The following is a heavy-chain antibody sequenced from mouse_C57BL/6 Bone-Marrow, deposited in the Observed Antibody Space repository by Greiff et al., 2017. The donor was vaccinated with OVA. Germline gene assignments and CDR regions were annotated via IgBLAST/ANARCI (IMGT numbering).Heavy chain of an antibody. CDR1: GYTFTSYW. Sequence: QVHVKQSGAELVKPGASVKMSCKASGYTFTSYWITWMKQRPGQGLEWIGDIYPGSGSTNYNEKFKSKATLTVDTSSSTAYMQLSSLTSEDSAVYYCARDCDWYFDVWGTGTTVTVSS. CDR2: IYPGSGST. J-gene: IGHJ1*03. V-gene: IGHV1-55*01. CDR3: ARDCDWYFDV.